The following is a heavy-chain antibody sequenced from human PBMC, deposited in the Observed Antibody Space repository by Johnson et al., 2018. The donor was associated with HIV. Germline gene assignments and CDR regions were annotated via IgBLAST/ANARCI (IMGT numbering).Heavy chain of an antibody. CDR1: GFTFGIYG. CDR3: ASLVGSSSGEAFDI. CDR2: IRYDGSNK. D-gene: IGHD6-6*01. J-gene: IGHJ3*02. Sequence: QMQLVESGGGVVQPGGSLRLSCAASGFTFGIYGMHWVRQAPGKGLEWVAFIRYDGSNKYYADSVKGRFTISRDNSKNTLYLQMNSLRAEDTAVYYCASLVGSSSGEAFDIWGQGTMVTVSS. V-gene: IGHV3-30*02.